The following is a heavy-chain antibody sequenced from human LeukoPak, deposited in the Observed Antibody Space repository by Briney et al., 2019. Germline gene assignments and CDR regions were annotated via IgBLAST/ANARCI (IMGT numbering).Heavy chain of an antibody. CDR2: ISHSGTT. Sequence: SETLSLTCAVSGGSLSSSPWWTWVRQPPGKGLEWIGEISHSGTTNYNPSLKSRVTISADKSKNLFSLRLTSVTAADTAIYCCAGVTLVRGVLDWGQGTLVTVSS. CDR1: GGSLSSSPW. J-gene: IGHJ4*02. D-gene: IGHD3-10*01. CDR3: AGVTLVRGVLD. V-gene: IGHV4-4*01.